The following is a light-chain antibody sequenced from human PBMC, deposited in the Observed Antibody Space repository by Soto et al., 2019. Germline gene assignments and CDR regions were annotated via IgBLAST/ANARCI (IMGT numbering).Light chain of an antibody. J-gene: IGKJ1*01. CDR2: DAS. V-gene: IGKV1-5*01. CDR1: QSISSW. Sequence: DIKMTQSPSTLSASVGDRVTITCRASQSISSWLAWYQQKPGKAPKLLIHDASSLKSGVPSRFSGSGSGTEFTLTISSLRPDDFASYYCQQYNSSSGTFGQGTKVEI. CDR3: QQYNSSSGT.